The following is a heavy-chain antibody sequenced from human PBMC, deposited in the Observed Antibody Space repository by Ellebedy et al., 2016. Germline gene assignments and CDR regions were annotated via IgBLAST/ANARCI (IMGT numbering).Heavy chain of an antibody. D-gene: IGHD3-3*01. CDR2: ISGSGGST. V-gene: IGHV3-23*01. CDR3: AKDRTFGVVIGYE. J-gene: IGHJ4*02. Sequence: GESLKISXAASGFTFSSYAMSWVRQAPGKGLEWVSAISGSGGSTYYADSVKGRFTISRDNSKNTLYLQMNSLRAEDTAVYYCAKDRTFGVVIGYEWGQGTLVTVSS. CDR1: GFTFSSYA.